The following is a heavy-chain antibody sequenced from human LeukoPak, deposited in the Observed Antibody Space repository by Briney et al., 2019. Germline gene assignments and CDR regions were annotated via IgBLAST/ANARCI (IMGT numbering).Heavy chain of an antibody. CDR2: IFHSGTT. J-gene: IGHJ4*02. V-gene: IGHV4-39*01. Sequence: SETLSLTCTVTGGSIIDNSFYWGWIRQPPGKGLEWVGRIFHSGTTNYNPSLERRVTIAVDTSKNQFSLRLTSVTAADTALYYCARLTDSWGQGTLVTVSS. CDR1: GGSIIDNSFY. CDR3: ARLTDS.